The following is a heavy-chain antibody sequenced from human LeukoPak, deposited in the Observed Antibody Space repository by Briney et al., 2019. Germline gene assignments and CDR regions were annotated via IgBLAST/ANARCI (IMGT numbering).Heavy chain of an antibody. V-gene: IGHV3-21*01. CDR3: ARIYGSGRPSFDY. Sequence: GGSLRLSCAASGFTFSSYSMNWVRQAPGKGLEWVSSISSSSSYIYYADSVKGRFTISRDNAKNSLYLQMNSLRAEDTAVYYCARIYGSGRPSFDYWGQGNLVTVSS. CDR2: ISSSSSYI. J-gene: IGHJ4*02. D-gene: IGHD3-10*01. CDR1: GFTFSSYS.